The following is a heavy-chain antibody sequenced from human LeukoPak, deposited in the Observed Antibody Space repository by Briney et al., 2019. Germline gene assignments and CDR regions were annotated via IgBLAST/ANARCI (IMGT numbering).Heavy chain of an antibody. J-gene: IGHJ4*02. V-gene: IGHV4-39*07. D-gene: IGHD6-13*01. CDR1: GGSISSSSYY. CDR3: ARATPVYSSSWYPRGGYFDY. Sequence: SETLSLTCTVSGGSISSSSYYWGWIRQPPGKGLEWIGRIYTSGSTNYNPSLKSRVTMSVDTSKNQFSLKLSSVTAADTAVYYCARATPVYSSSWYPRGGYFDYWGQGTLVTVSS. CDR2: IYTSGST.